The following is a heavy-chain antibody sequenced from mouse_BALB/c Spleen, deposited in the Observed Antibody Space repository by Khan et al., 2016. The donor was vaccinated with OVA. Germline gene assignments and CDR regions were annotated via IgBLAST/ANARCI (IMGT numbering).Heavy chain of an antibody. J-gene: IGHJ1*01. D-gene: IGHD2-2*01. CDR3: ASGYGYGWYFDV. CDR1: GYTFTTAG. V-gene: IGHV9-4*02. CDR2: INTHSGVP. Sequence: QIQLVQSGPELKKPGETVRICCKASGYTFTTAGMQWVQKMPGKGLKWIGWINTHSGVPKYAEDFKGRFAFSLETSASTAYLQITNLKNEDTATYFCASGYGYGWYFDVWGAGTTVTVSS.